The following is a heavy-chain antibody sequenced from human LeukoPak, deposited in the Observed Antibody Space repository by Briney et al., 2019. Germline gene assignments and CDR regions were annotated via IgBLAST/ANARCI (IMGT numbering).Heavy chain of an antibody. CDR1: GFTFSTYA. J-gene: IGHJ3*02. D-gene: IGHD5-24*01. CDR2: INGSGGST. V-gene: IGHV3-23*01. Sequence: PGGSLRLSCAASGFTFSTYAMTWVRQAPGKGLVWVSAINGSGGSTYYADSVKGRFTISRDNSKNTLYLQMNSLRAEDTAVYYCAKFGLQENAFDSWGQGTMVTVSS. CDR3: AKFGLQENAFDS.